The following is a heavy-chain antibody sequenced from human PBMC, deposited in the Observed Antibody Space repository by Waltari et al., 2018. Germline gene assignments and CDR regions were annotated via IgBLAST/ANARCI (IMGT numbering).Heavy chain of an antibody. Sequence: QVQLVQSGAEVKKPGSSVKVSCKASGGTFSSYAISWVRQAPGQGLEWMGSISPSFGTANYAQKCQGRGTITADKSTSTAYMELSSLRSEDTAVYYCARGALVVINAFDIWGQGTMVTVSS. D-gene: IGHD2-21*01. CDR1: GGTFSSYA. V-gene: IGHV1-69*08. J-gene: IGHJ3*02. CDR3: ARGALVVINAFDI. CDR2: ISPSFGTA.